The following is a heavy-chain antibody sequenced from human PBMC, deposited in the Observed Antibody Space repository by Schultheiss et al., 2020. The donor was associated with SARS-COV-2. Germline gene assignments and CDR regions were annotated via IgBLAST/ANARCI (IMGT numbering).Heavy chain of an antibody. CDR3: ARGLEMDV. J-gene: IGHJ6*02. Sequence: GGSLRLSCAASEFTFTIYGMSWVRQAPGKGLEWVAVISYDGSNKYYADSVKGRFTISRDNSKNTLYLQMNSLRAEDTAVYYCARGLEMDVWGQGTTVTVSS. CDR1: EFTFTIYG. D-gene: IGHD6-19*01. CDR2: ISYDGSNK. V-gene: IGHV3-30*03.